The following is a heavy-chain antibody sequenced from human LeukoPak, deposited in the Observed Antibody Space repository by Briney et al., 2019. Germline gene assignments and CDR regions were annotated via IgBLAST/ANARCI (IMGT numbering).Heavy chain of an antibody. CDR1: GFSLSNFQ. CDR3: MRDYMGWFDP. Sequence: GGSLRLSCVASGFSLSNFQMYRVRQAPGKGLEWVSIISLDGSTEFYADSVKGRFTISRDTASNTMHLEMNNLRIEDTAVCYCMRDYMGWFDPWGQGSLVTVSS. J-gene: IGHJ5*02. V-gene: IGHV3-30-3*01. CDR2: ISLDGSTE. D-gene: IGHD3-10*01.